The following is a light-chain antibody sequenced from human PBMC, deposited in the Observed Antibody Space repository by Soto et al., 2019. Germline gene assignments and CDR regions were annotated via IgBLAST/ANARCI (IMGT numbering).Light chain of an antibody. Sequence: QSALAQPPSASGTPGQRVTISCSGSSSNIGSNTVNWYQQLPGTAPKLLIYSNNQRPSGVPDRFSGSKSVTSASLVISGLQSEDEADYYCAAWDDSLNGYVFGTGTKVPS. CDR2: SNN. CDR3: AAWDDSLNGYV. J-gene: IGLJ1*01. V-gene: IGLV1-44*01. CDR1: SSNIGSNT.